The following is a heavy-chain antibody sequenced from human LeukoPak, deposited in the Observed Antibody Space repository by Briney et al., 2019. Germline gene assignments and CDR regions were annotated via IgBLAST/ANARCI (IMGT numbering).Heavy chain of an antibody. CDR3: AKALRITTFGVVIIVDAFDI. CDR2: ISGSGGST. V-gene: IGHV3-23*01. J-gene: IGHJ3*02. D-gene: IGHD3-3*01. Sequence: PGGSLRLSCAASGFTFSSYAMSWVRQAPGKGLEWVSAISGSGGSTYYADSVKGRFTISRDNSKNTLYLQMNSLRAEDTAVYYCAKALRITTFGVVIIVDAFDIWGQGTMVTVSS. CDR1: GFTFSSYA.